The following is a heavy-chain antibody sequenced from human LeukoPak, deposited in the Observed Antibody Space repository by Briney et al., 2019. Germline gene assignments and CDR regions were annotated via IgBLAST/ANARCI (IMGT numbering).Heavy chain of an antibody. CDR1: GFTFSSYA. Sequence: GGSLRLSCAASGFTFSSYAMSWVRQAPGKGLEWVSAISGSGGSTYYADSVKGRFTISRDNSKNTLYLQVNSLRAEDTAVYYCAKDRWELPHLLDYWGQGTLVTVSS. J-gene: IGHJ4*02. CDR2: ISGSGGST. D-gene: IGHD1-26*01. CDR3: AKDRWELPHLLDY. V-gene: IGHV3-23*01.